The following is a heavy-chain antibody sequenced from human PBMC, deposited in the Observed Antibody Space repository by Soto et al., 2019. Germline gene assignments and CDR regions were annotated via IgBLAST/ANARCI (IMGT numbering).Heavy chain of an antibody. Sequence: QAQLVQSGAEVKRPGSSVKVSCKASGDTFSSYSISWVRQAPGQGLEWMGRIIPMVGTPNYAQKFQGRVTFSEDKSTSTAYMGLNSPISDDTAVYYCATDGGSTSSSAYNYFMDVWGKGTPVTVSS. D-gene: IGHD3-16*01. CDR3: ATDGGSTSSSAYNYFMDV. CDR1: GDTFSSYS. V-gene: IGHV1-69*08. CDR2: IIPMVGTP. J-gene: IGHJ6*03.